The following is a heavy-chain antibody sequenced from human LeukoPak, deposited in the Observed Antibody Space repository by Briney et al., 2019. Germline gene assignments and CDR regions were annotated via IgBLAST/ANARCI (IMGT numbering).Heavy chain of an antibody. J-gene: IGHJ4*02. CDR1: GGSISSYY. D-gene: IGHD3-22*01. CDR3: AREHSSGYHDY. Sequence: SETLSLTCTVSGGSISSYYWSWIRQPPGKGLEWIGYIYYSGSTTYNPSLKRRVTISGDTSKNQFSLKLSSVTAADTAVYYCAREHSSGYHDYWGQGTLVTVSS. CDR2: IYYSGST. V-gene: IGHV4-59*01.